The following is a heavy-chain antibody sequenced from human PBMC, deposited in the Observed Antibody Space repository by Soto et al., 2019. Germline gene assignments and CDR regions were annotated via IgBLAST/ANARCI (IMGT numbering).Heavy chain of an antibody. Sequence: GGSLRLSCAASGFTFSSYAMSWVRQAPGKGLEWVSAISGSGGSTYYADSVKGRFTISRDNSKNTLYLQMNSLRAEDTAVYYCAKDPGVAAAGGYYYYYYYMDVWGKGTTVTVSS. CDR1: GFTFSSYA. CDR3: AKDPGVAAAGGYYYYYYYMDV. V-gene: IGHV3-23*01. J-gene: IGHJ6*03. D-gene: IGHD6-13*01. CDR2: ISGSGGST.